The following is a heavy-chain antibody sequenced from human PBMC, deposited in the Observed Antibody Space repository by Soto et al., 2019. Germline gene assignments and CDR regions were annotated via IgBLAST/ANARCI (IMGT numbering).Heavy chain of an antibody. Sequence: TSETQSLTCGFSGYYISRRVYWAWIRQPPGKGLQFIASVYHNGGAHYNSSLKSRVTISVDTANNQVSLRMRSLTAADTAFYYCGRVVEGATRHTDPDSWGQGILVTVSS. J-gene: IGHJ5*01. CDR2: VYHNGGA. V-gene: IGHV4-38-2*01. D-gene: IGHD2-21*01. CDR1: GYYISRRVY. CDR3: GRVVEGATRHTDPDS.